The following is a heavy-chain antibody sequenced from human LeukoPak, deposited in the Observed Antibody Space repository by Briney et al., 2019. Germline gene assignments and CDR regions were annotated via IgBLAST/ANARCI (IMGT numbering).Heavy chain of an antibody. V-gene: IGHV3-23*01. J-gene: IGHJ6*03. D-gene: IGHD5-24*01. CDR2: ISGSGGST. CDR3: AKCDGRYYYMDV. Sequence: HPGGSLRLSCAASGFTFSSYGMSWVRQAPGKGLEWVSGISGSGGSTYYADSVKGRFTISRDNSKNTLYLQMNSLRAEDTAVYYCAKCDGRYYYMDVWGKGPRSPSP. CDR1: GFTFSSYG.